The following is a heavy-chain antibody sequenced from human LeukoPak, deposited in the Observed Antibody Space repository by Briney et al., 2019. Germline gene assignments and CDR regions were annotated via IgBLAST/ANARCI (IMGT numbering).Heavy chain of an antibody. D-gene: IGHD3-3*01. CDR3: ATGGAYEFRDDY. J-gene: IGHJ4*02. CDR2: IIPIYGRA. Sequence: PGASVKVSCKASGGSFTSYGVSWVRQAPGQGLEWMGKIIPIYGRANYGQKFQGRVTITADESTTTSYMELSSLTAEDMAVYYCATGGAYEFRDDYWGQGTLVTVSS. CDR1: GGSFTSYG. V-gene: IGHV1-69*13.